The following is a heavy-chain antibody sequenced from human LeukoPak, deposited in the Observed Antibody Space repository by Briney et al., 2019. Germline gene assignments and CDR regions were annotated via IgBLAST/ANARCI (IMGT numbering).Heavy chain of an antibody. CDR1: GFPFSSYA. CDR2: IGGSGGST. V-gene: IGHV3-23*01. CDR3: AKASAGSGRALYYYGMDV. Sequence: GGSLRLSCAASGFPFSSYAMTWVRQAPGKGLEWVSAIGGSGGSTYYADSVRGRFTISRDNSKNTLYLQMNSLRAEDTAVYYCAKASAGSGRALYYYGMDVWGKGTTVTVSS. J-gene: IGHJ6*04. D-gene: IGHD3-10*01.